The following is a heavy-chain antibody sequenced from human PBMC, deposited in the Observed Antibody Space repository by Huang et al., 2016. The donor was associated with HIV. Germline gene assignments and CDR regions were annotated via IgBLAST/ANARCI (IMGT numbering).Heavy chain of an antibody. V-gene: IGHV4-34*02. D-gene: IGHD3-16*01. CDR1: GGSFSGYF. Sequence: QVQLEQWGAGLLKPSETLSLTCGVYGGSFSGYFWNWIRQSPGKGLEWIGQINHAGFTDYNPSLKSRATISVDTSKNQFSLKLTSVTAADTAIYYCAREIMISFGGPFDSWGHGNLVTVSS. J-gene: IGHJ5*01. CDR3: AREIMISFGGPFDS. CDR2: INHAGFT.